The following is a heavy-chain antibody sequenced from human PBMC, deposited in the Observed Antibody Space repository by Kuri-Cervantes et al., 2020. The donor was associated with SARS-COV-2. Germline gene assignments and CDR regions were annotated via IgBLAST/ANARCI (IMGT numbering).Heavy chain of an antibody. CDR3: ARDPHDSSGYSRGFDY. Sequence: ASVKVSCKASGGTFSSYTISWVRQAPGQGLEWMGWISAYNGNTNYAQKLQGRVTMTTDTSTSTAYMELRSLRSDDTAVYYCARDPHDSSGYSRGFDYWGQGTLVTVSS. V-gene: IGHV1-18*01. J-gene: IGHJ4*02. CDR1: GGTFSSYT. CDR2: ISAYNGNT. D-gene: IGHD3-22*01.